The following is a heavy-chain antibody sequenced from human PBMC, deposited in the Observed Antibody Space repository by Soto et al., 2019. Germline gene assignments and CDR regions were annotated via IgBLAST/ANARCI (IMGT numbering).Heavy chain of an antibody. CDR3: ARVQLGITTTGTWYDFDY. CDR1: GDSISSYY. J-gene: IGHJ4*02. D-gene: IGHD2-15*01. V-gene: IGHV4-59*01. CDR2: IYYSGRT. Sequence: QVQLQESGPRLVKPSETLSLTCTVSGDSISSYYWTWIRQPPGKGLEYIGYIYYSGRTYYNLSLKSRVTISVDTSKNQFSLKLSSVTAADTAVYYCARVQLGITTTGTWYDFDYWGQGTLVTGS.